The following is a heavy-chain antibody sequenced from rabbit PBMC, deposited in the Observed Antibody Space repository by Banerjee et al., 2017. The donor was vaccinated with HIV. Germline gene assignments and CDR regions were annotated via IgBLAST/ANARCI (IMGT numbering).Heavy chain of an antibody. Sequence: QEQLEESGGDLVKPEGSLTLTCTASGFTLSSYWICWVRQAPGKGLEWIACIYPGSGNTYYASWAKGRFTISKTSSTTVTLQMTSLTAADTATYFCARDLAGVIGWNFNLWGQGTLVT. J-gene: IGHJ4*01. D-gene: IGHD4-1*01. CDR1: GFTLSSYW. CDR2: IYPGSGNT. CDR3: ARDLAGVIGWNFNL. V-gene: IGHV1S45*01.